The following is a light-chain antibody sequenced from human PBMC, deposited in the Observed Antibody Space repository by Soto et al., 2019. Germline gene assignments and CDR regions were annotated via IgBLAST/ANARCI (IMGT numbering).Light chain of an antibody. CDR3: QQYETWPPLT. CDR2: GAT. CDR1: QSISSN. Sequence: EIVMTQSPATLSVFPGERATLSCRASQSISSNLAWYQHKPGQAPRLVIYGATTRATAIPARFSGYGSGTEFTLTISSLQSEDFAVYYCQQYETWPPLTFGGGTKVEIK. J-gene: IGKJ4*01. V-gene: IGKV3-15*01.